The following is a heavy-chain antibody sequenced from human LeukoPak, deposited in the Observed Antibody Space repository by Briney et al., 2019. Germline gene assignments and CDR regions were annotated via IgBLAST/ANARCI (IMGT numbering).Heavy chain of an antibody. CDR3: AAGYSSSWYASRFDY. J-gene: IGHJ4*02. D-gene: IGHD6-13*01. CDR1: GGSISSYY. V-gene: IGHV4-4*07. CDR2: IYTNGST. Sequence: PSETLSLTCTVSGGSISSYYWSWIRQPAGKGLEWIGRIYTNGSTNYNPSLKSRVTMSVDTSKNQFSLKLSSVTAADTAVYYCAAGYSSSWYASRFDYWGQGTLVTVSS.